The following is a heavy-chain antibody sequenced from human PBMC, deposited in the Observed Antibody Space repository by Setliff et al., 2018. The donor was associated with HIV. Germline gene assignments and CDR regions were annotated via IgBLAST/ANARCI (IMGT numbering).Heavy chain of an antibody. Sequence: PSETLSLTCAVYVESFSGFYWSWIRQPPGKGLEWIGEINHSGSTNYNPSLKSRVTISVDTSKNQFSLRLSSVTAADTAVYYCARKQQLRWAWMASSYYYALDVWGPGTTVTVSS. CDR2: INHSGST. CDR3: ARKQQLRWAWMASSYYYALDV. V-gene: IGHV4-34*01. D-gene: IGHD6-13*01. J-gene: IGHJ6*02. CDR1: VESFSGFY.